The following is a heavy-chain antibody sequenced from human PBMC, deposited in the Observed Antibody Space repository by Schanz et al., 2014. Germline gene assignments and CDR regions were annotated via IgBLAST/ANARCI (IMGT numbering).Heavy chain of an antibody. CDR1: GFTFRSYG. Sequence: QVQLVESGGGVVQPGGSLRLSCAASGFTFRSYGMHWVRQAPGKGLEWVAFVRVDESERYYADSVKGRFTISRDDSKSTLHLQMNSLRAEDTALYYCAKDVYRGYYSVSADSWGQGTLVSVSS. D-gene: IGHD5-12*01. V-gene: IGHV3-30*02. CDR2: VRVDESER. J-gene: IGHJ5*01. CDR3: AKDVYRGYYSVSADS.